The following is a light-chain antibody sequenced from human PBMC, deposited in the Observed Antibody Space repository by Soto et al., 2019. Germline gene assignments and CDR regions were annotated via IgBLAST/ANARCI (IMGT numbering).Light chain of an antibody. V-gene: IGKV1-9*01. CDR3: QQVNNYPYT. J-gene: IGKJ2*01. CDR2: GAS. Sequence: IPLTQSPSSLSASVGDRVTITCRASHGVSSYLAWYQQKPGKAPKLLIYGASTLQGGVPSRFSSGGSGTDFTLSISRLQPEDFSTYYCQQVNNYPYTFGQGTKLEIK. CDR1: HGVSSY.